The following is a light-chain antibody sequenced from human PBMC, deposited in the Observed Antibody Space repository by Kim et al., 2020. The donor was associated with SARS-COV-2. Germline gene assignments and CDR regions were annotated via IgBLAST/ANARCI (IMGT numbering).Light chain of an antibody. CDR1: QSISRW. V-gene: IGKV1-5*01. J-gene: IGKJ4*01. Sequence: IGDRITSSCRASQSISRWLAWYQQKPGKAPKLLIYDASSLESGVPSRFSGSGSGTEFTLTISSLLPDDFATYYCQQYKSDSPSVTFGGGTKVDIK. CDR2: DAS. CDR3: QQYKSDSPSVT.